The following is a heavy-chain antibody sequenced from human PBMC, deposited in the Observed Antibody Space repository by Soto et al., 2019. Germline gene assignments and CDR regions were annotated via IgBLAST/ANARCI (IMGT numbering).Heavy chain of an antibody. D-gene: IGHD3-22*01. Sequence: EVQLVESGGGLVQPGGSLRLSCAASGFTFSSYWMHWVRQAPGKGLVWVSRINSDGSSTSYADSVKGRFTISRDNAKNTLYLQMNSLRAEDTAVYYCARDGDLSSGSSFYYYGMDVWGQGTTVTVSS. CDR3: ARDGDLSSGSSFYYYGMDV. CDR2: INSDGSST. J-gene: IGHJ6*02. V-gene: IGHV3-74*01. CDR1: GFTFSSYW.